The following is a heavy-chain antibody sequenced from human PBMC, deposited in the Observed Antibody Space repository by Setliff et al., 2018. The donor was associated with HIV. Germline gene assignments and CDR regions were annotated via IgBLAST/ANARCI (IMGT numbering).Heavy chain of an antibody. Sequence: SETLSLTCSVSGGSASNSRYYWAWIRQPPGKGLEYIGSIHYNEKTYYNPSLKSRVTISIDTSKNQFSLNLTSVTAADTAVYYCASRVYYYDSNNFLREEGFDPWGQGTLVTVSS. CDR1: GGSASNSRYY. CDR2: IHYNEKT. D-gene: IGHD3-22*01. V-gene: IGHV4-39*01. CDR3: ASRVYYYDSNNFLREEGFDP. J-gene: IGHJ5*02.